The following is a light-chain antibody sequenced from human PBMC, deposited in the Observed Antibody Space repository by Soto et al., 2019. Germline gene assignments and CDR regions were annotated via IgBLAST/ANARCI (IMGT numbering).Light chain of an antibody. J-gene: IGKJ4*01. CDR3: QQFNIWPHMLS. CDR1: QGVGSN. CDR2: DAS. V-gene: IGKV3-15*01. Sequence: IGVTQSPATLSVSPGERATLSCRARQGVGSNLAWYQQRPGQAPRLLIYDASTRATGIPDRFSGSGSGTEFTRTISSLQSEDFAVYYCQQFNIWPHMLSFGGGTKLEMK.